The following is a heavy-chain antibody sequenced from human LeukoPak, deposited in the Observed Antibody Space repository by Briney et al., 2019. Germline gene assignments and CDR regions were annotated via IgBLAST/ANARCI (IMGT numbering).Heavy chain of an antibody. V-gene: IGHV4-34*01. CDR2: INHSGST. Sequence: SETLSLTCAVYGGSFSGYYWSWIRQPPGKGLEWIGEINHSGSTNYKPSLKSRVTISVDTSKNQFSLKLSSVTAADTAAYYCARGGSSWRFYYYYYMDVWGKGTTVTVSS. CDR3: ARGGSSWRFYYYYYMDV. D-gene: IGHD6-13*01. J-gene: IGHJ6*03. CDR1: GGSFSGYY.